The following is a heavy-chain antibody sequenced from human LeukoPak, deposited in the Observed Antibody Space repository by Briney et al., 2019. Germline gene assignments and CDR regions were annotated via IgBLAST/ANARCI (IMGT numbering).Heavy chain of an antibody. V-gene: IGHV4-31*03. CDR1: GGSISSGGYY. J-gene: IGHJ5*02. D-gene: IGHD4-17*01. Sequence: SQTLSLTCTVSGGSISSGGYYWSWIRQHPGKGLEWIGYIYYSGSTYYNPSLKSRVTISVDTSKNQFSLKLSSVTAADTAVYYCARDYGDVGSKEFDPWGQGTLVTVSS. CDR3: ARDYGDVGSKEFDP. CDR2: IYYSGST.